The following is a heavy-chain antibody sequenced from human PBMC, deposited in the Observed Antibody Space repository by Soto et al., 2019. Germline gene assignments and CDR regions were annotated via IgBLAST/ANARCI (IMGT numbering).Heavy chain of an antibody. CDR3: AREDYCGGDCYLLDY. CDR1: GFTFSSYW. Sequence: PGGSLRLSCAASGFTFSSYWMHWVRRAPGKGLVWVSRINSDGSSTSYADSVKGRFTISRDNAKNTLYLQMNSLRAEDTAVYYCAREDYCGGDCYLLDYWGQGTLVTVSS. V-gene: IGHV3-74*01. D-gene: IGHD2-21*02. CDR2: INSDGSST. J-gene: IGHJ4*02.